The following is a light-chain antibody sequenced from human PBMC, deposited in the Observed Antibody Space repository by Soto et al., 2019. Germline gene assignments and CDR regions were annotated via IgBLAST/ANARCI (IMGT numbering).Light chain of an antibody. CDR1: QSISSL. Sequence: DIQMTQSPSTLSASVGDRFTITCRASQSISSLLSWYQQEPGKPPKLLIYKASSLESGVPSRFGGSGSGTEFTLTISSLQPDDFATYYCLQYNSYPWTFGQGTKVDI. V-gene: IGKV1-5*03. J-gene: IGKJ1*01. CDR2: KAS. CDR3: LQYNSYPWT.